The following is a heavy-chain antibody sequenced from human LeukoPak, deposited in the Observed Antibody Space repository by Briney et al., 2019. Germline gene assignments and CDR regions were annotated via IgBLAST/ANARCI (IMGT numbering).Heavy chain of an antibody. V-gene: IGHV3-23*01. D-gene: IGHD3-3*01. CDR2: ISGSGVNT. CDR3: GNPTFA. J-gene: IGHJ4*02. CDR1: GFTFSDFA. Sequence: GGSLRLSCAASGFTFSDFAMTWVRQAPGKGLEWVSAISGSGVNTYYGDSVKGRFTISRDNAKNTLYLEMNSLRGEDTGLYYCGNPTFAWGQGTLVTVSS.